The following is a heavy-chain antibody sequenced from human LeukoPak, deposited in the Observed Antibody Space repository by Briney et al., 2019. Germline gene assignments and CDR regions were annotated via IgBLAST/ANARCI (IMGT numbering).Heavy chain of an antibody. CDR2: IKSKIDGGTT. CDR3: TTDGDYGGY. V-gene: IGHV3-15*01. CDR1: GFTFTNAW. J-gene: IGHJ4*02. Sequence: PGGSLRLSCAASGFTFTNAWMSWVRQAPGKGLEWVGRIKSKIDGGTTDYTAPVKGRFTISRDDSKNTLYLQMNSLKTEDTAVYYCTTDGDYGGYWGQGTLVTVSS. D-gene: IGHD4-17*01.